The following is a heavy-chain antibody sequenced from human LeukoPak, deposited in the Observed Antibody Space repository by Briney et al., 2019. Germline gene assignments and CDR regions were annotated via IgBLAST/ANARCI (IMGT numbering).Heavy chain of an antibody. V-gene: IGHV3-7*01. D-gene: IGHD3-3*02. J-gene: IGHJ6*03. CDR2: INQVGNEK. CDR3: TKDAFPDYYYYMDV. Sequence: GGSLRLSCAASGLTFSSYWMSWVRQAPGKGLEWVANINQVGNEKHCVDSVKGRFTISRDNAENSLYLQMNSLRAEDTAVYYCTKDAFPDYYYYMDVWGKGTTVTVSS. CDR1: GLTFSSYW.